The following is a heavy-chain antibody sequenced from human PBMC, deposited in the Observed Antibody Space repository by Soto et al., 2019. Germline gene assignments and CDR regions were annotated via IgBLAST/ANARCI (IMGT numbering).Heavy chain of an antibody. CDR3: ARKGPAPYYYYGMDV. Sequence: QVQLVQSRGEVKKPGASVKVSCKTSGYSFTTYGISWVRQAPGQGLEWMGWISGYNGNTNYAQNLQGRVTMTTDTSTSTAYMELRSLRSDDTAVYYCARKGPAPYYYYGMDVWGQGSTVTVSS. J-gene: IGHJ6*02. CDR1: GYSFTTYG. CDR2: ISGYNGNT. V-gene: IGHV1-18*01.